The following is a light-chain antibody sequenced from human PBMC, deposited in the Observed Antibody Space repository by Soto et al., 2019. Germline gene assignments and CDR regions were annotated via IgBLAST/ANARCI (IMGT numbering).Light chain of an antibody. V-gene: IGKV4-1*01. CDR1: QSVLYSSNNKNY. J-gene: IGKJ4*01. CDR3: QQYYSTPRT. CDR2: WAS. Sequence: DIVMTQSPDSLAVSLGESATINCKSSQSVLYSSNNKNYLAWYQQKPGQPPKLLIYWASTRESGVPDRFSGSGSGTDFTFTISSLLADDVAVYYCQQYYSTPRTFXGGTKEDIK.